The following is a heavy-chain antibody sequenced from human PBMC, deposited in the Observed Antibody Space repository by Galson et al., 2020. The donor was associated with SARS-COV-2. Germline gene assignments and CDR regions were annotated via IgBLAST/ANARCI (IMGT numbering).Heavy chain of an antibody. J-gene: IGHJ4*02. CDR1: GFPFSNYE. CDR3: ARDSRYYSSAWGIDY. D-gene: IGHD6-19*01. CDR2: IGTSGSPI. V-gene: IGHV3-48*03. Sequence: TGGSLRLSCAASGFPFSNYEMNWVRQAPGKGLEWLSIIGTSGSPIYYADSVKGRFTISRDNGKKTVYLQMNSLRAEDTAVYYCARDSRYYSSAWGIDYWGQGTLVTVSS.